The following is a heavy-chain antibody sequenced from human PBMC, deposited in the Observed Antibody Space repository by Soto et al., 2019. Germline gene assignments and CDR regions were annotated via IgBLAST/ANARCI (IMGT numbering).Heavy chain of an antibody. Sequence: PGGSLRLSCAASGFTFSSYSMNWVRQAPGKGLEWVSYISSSSSTIYYADSVKGRFTISRDNAKNSLYLQMNSLRAEDTAVYYCARSMTTVTTGRYYYYGMDVWGQGTTVPVSS. V-gene: IGHV3-48*01. CDR3: ARSMTTVTTGRYYYYGMDV. CDR2: ISSSSSTI. D-gene: IGHD4-17*01. J-gene: IGHJ6*02. CDR1: GFTFSSYS.